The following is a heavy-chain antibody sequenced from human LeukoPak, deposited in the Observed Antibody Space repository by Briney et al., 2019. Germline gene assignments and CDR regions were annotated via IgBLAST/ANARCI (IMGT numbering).Heavy chain of an antibody. CDR1: GYTFTGYY. CDR2: ITPFNGNT. V-gene: IGHV1-45*02. CDR3: ARWGVAAGGFDI. Sequence: SVKVSCKASGYTFTGYYMHWVRQAPGQGLEWMGWITPFNGNTNYAQKFQDRVTITRDRSMSTAYMELSSLRSEDTTMYYCARWGVAAGGFDIWGQGTMVTVSS. D-gene: IGHD3-10*01. J-gene: IGHJ3*02.